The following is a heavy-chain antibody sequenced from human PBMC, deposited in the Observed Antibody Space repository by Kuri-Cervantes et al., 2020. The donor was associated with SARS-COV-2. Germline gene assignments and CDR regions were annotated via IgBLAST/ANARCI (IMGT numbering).Heavy chain of an antibody. Sequence: GESLKISCAASGFTFSDNYMSWIRQAPGKGLEWVSYISSSGSTIYYADSVKGRFTISRDNAKNSLYLQMNSLRAEDTAVYYCARKDYGDEDDAFDIWGQGTMVTVSS. J-gene: IGHJ3*02. CDR1: GFTFSDNY. V-gene: IGHV3-11*04. CDR3: ARKDYGDEDDAFDI. CDR2: ISSSGSTI. D-gene: IGHD4-17*01.